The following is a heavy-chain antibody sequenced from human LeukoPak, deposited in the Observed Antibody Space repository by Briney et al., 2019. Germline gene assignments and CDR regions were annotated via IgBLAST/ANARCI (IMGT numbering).Heavy chain of an antibody. V-gene: IGHV4-59*11. CDR3: AREAGTYYFDY. CDR2: IYCGGST. J-gene: IGHJ4*02. Sequence: SETRSLTCTVSSGSISSHYWSWIRQPPGKVLGWVGYIYCGGSTNYNPTLKSRVTISVDTSKNQFSLKLSSVTAADTAVYYCAREAGTYYFDYWGQGTLVTV. CDR1: SGSISSHY. D-gene: IGHD1-1*01.